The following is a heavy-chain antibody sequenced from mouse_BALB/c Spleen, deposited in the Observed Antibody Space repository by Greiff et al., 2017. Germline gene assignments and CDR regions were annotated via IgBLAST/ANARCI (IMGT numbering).Heavy chain of an antibody. Sequence: EVKLVESGGGLVQPGGSRKLSCAASGFTFSSFGMHWVRQAPEKGLEWVAYISSGSSTIYYADTVKGRFTISRDNPKNTLFLQMTSLRSEDTAMYYCARWGGSSYFDYWGQGTTLTVSS. J-gene: IGHJ2*01. CDR1: GFTFSSFG. D-gene: IGHD1-1*01. V-gene: IGHV5-17*02. CDR3: ARWGGSSYFDY. CDR2: ISSGSSTI.